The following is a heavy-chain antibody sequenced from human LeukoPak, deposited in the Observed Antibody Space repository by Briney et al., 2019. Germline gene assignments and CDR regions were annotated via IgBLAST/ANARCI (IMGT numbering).Heavy chain of an antibody. CDR1: GGSISSYY. CDR2: IYTSGST. CDR3: ARGVVTSFGLSHNWFDP. J-gene: IGHJ5*02. D-gene: IGHD3-10*01. V-gene: IGHV4-4*07. Sequence: SETLSLTCTVSGGSISSYYWSWIRQPAGKGLEWIGRIYTSGSTNYNPSLKSRVTMSVDTSKNQFSLKLSSVTAADTAVYYCARGVVTSFGLSHNWFDPWGQGTLVTVSS.